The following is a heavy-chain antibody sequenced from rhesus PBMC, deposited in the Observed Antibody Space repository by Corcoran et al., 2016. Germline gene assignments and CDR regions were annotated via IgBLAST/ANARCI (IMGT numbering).Heavy chain of an antibody. CDR2: IYGSSGST. J-gene: IGHJ4*01. CDR3: ARGITSFDY. Sequence: QVQLQESGPGLVKPSETLSLTCAVSGGSISNGYDWSWIRQPPGKGLERNGYIYGSSGSTNYNPSLKNRVTISKDTSKNQFSLKLSSVTAADTAVYYCARGITSFDYWGQGVLVTVSS. CDR1: GGSISNGYD. V-gene: IGHV4-76*01. D-gene: IGHD1-26*01.